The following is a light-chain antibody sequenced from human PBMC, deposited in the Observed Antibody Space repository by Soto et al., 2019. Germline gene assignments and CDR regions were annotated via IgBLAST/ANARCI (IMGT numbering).Light chain of an antibody. CDR1: QSISSW. J-gene: IGKJ1*01. Sequence: IQVTQSPATLSDSVGDRVTITCRASQSISSWLAWYQQKPGKAPKLLIYDASSLESGVPSRFSGSGSGTEFTLTISSLQPDDFATYYCQQYNSYPWTFGQGTKVDI. CDR2: DAS. CDR3: QQYNSYPWT. V-gene: IGKV1-5*01.